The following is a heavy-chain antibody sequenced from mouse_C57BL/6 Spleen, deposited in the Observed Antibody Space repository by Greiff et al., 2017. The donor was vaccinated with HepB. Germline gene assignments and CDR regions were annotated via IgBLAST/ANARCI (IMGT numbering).Heavy chain of an antibody. D-gene: IGHD1-1*01. CDR3: ARVTVEGDYVDY. Sequence: DVQLQESGGGLVKPGGSLKLSCAASGFTFSDYGMHWVRQAPEKGLEWVAYISSGSSTIYYADTVKGRFTISRDNAKNTLFLQMTSLRSEDTAMYYCARVTVEGDYVDYWGQGTTLTVSS. J-gene: IGHJ2*01. V-gene: IGHV5-17*01. CDR1: GFTFSDYG. CDR2: ISSGSSTI.